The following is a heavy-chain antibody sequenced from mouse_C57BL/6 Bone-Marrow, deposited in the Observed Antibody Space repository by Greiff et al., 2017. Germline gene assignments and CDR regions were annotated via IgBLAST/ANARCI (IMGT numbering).Heavy chain of an antibody. Sequence: QVQLKQPGAELVKPGASVKMSCKASGYTFTSYWITWVKQRPGQGLEWIGDIYPGSSSTNYNEKFKSKATLTVDTSSSTAYMQLSSLTSEDSAVYYCARGSYDYDVDYWGQGTTLTVSS. V-gene: IGHV1-55*01. CDR3: ARGSYDYDVDY. CDR2: IYPGSSST. D-gene: IGHD2-4*01. CDR1: GYTFTSYW. J-gene: IGHJ2*01.